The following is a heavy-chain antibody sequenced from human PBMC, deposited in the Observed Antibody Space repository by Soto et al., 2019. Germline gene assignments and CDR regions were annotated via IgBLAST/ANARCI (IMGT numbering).Heavy chain of an antibody. J-gene: IGHJ4*02. CDR2: ISYDGSNK. Sequence: PGGSLRLSCAASGFTFSSYGMHWVRQAPGKGLEWVAVISYDGSNKYYADSVKGRFTISRDNSKNTLYLQMNSLRAEDTAVYYCAKTEDSGGYLLDYWGQGTLVTVSS. CDR1: GFTFSSYG. D-gene: IGHD3-22*01. CDR3: AKTEDSGGYLLDY. V-gene: IGHV3-30*18.